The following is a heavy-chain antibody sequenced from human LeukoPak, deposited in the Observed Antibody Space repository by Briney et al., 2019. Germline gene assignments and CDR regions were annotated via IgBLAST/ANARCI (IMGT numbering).Heavy chain of an antibody. D-gene: IGHD1-14*01. V-gene: IGHV4-39*01. CDR2: IYYSGTT. CDR1: GGSISGSNW. CDR3: ARHEWGITNAFDI. J-gene: IGHJ3*02. Sequence: SETLSLTCAVSGGSISGSNWWSWVRQPPGKGLEWIGSIYYSGTTYYNPSLKSRVTISVDTSKKQFSLKLRSVTAADTAVYYCARHEWGITNAFDIWGQGTMVTVSS.